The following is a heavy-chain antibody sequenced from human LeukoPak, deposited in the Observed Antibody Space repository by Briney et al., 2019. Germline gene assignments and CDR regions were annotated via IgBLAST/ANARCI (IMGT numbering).Heavy chain of an antibody. CDR2: IWYDGSNK. J-gene: IGHJ6*02. CDR1: GFTFSGYG. V-gene: IGHV3-33*01. Sequence: PGRSLRLSCAASGFTFSGYGMHWVRQAPGKGLEWVAVIWYDGSNKYYADSVKGRFTISRDNSKNTLYLQMNSLRAEDTAVYYCAREAVSDILTGYYPYYYYGMDVWGQGTRSPSP. CDR3: AREAVSDILTGYYPYYYYGMDV. D-gene: IGHD3-9*01.